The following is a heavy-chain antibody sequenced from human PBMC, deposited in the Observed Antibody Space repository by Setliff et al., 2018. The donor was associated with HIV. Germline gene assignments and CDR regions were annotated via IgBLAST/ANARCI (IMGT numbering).Heavy chain of an antibody. Sequence: ASVKVSCKASGYSFINYAMNWVRQAPGQGLAWMGWINTQTGSPTYAQAFTGRFVFSVDTSVTTTYLQISGLKADDTAVYYCARALYGEYGGDLNWLDPWGQGTLVTVS. CDR3: ARALYGEYGGDLNWLDP. V-gene: IGHV7-4-1*02. CDR2: INTQTGSP. J-gene: IGHJ5*02. D-gene: IGHD4-17*01. CDR1: GYSFINYA.